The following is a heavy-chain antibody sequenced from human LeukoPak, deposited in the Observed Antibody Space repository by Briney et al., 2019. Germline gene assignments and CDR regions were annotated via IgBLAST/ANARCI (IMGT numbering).Heavy chain of an antibody. CDR1: GYTFTGNY. J-gene: IGHJ4*02. D-gene: IGHD3-3*01. V-gene: IGHV1-2*02. CDR2: INPNSGGT. Sequence: ASVKVSCKASGYTFTGNYMHWVRQARGQGLEWMGWINPNSGGTNYAQKFQGRVTMTRDTSISTAYMELSRLRSDDTAVYYCARAANSFLEWSNVDYWGQGTLVTVSS. CDR3: ARAANSFLEWSNVDY.